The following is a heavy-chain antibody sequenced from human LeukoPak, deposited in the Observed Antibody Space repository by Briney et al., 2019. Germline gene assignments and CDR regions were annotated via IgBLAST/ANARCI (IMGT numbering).Heavy chain of an antibody. Sequence: PSETLSLTCTVSGGSISNYYWNWIRQPPGKGLEWIGYIYYSGTTNYNPSLKSRVSMSVDTSKNQFSLNLRSVTAADTAVYYCARSGRDGSGYYLRYFDYWGQGSLVIVSS. CDR1: GGSISNYY. CDR2: IYYSGTT. V-gene: IGHV4-59*08. J-gene: IGHJ4*02. CDR3: ARSGRDGSGYYLRYFDY. D-gene: IGHD3-22*01.